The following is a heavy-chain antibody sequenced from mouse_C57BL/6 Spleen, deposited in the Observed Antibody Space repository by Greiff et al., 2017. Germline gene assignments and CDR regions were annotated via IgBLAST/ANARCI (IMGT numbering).Heavy chain of an antibody. CDR3: ARVYYGSSHPFEAD. CDR1: GYTFTSYW. Sequence: VQLQQPGAELVKPGASVQLSCKASGYTFTSYWMQWVKQRPGQGLEWIGEIDPSDSYTNYNQKFKGKATLTVDTSSSTAYMQLSSLTSEDSAVYYCARVYYGSSHPFEADWGQGTLVTVSA. V-gene: IGHV1-50*01. CDR2: IDPSDSYT. J-gene: IGHJ3*01. D-gene: IGHD1-1*01.